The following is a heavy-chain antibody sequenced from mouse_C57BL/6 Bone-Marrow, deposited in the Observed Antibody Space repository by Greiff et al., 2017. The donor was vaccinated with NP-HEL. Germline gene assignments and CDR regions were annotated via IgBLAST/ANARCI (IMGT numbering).Heavy chain of an antibody. J-gene: IGHJ2*01. CDR1: GYTFTSYT. V-gene: IGHV1-4*01. CDR3: AREEDSPIYDGYYDY. D-gene: IGHD2-3*01. CDR2: INPSSGYT. Sequence: QVQLQQSGAELARPGASVKMSCKASGYTFTSYTMHWVKQRPGQGLEWIGYINPSSGYTKYNQKFKDKATLTADKSSSTAYMQLSSLTSEDSAVYYCAREEDSPIYDGYYDYWGQGTTLTVSS.